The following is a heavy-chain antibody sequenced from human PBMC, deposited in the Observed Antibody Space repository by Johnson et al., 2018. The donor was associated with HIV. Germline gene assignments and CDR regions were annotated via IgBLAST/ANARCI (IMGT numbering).Heavy chain of an antibody. CDR2: ISYDGENK. CDR3: AKDNLRRTRGCDAFDI. CDR1: GLIFSNFA. V-gene: IGHV3-30-3*02. D-gene: IGHD2-2*01. Sequence: QEQLVESGGGVVQPGRSLRLSCAGSGLIFSNFAMHWVRQAPGKGLEWVAVISYDGENKYYADSVKGRVTISRDNSNNTLYLQMNSLRAEDTAVYYCAKDNLRRTRGCDAFDIWGQGTRVTVSS. J-gene: IGHJ3*02.